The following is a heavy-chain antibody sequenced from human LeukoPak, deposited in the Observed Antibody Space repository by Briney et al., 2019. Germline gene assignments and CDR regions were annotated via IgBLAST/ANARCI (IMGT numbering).Heavy chain of an antibody. J-gene: IGHJ4*02. CDR3: ARGPGKNYNWNDCFDY. CDR2: INAGNGNT. Sequence: EASVKVSFKASGYTFTIYAMHWVRQAPGQRREGMGWINAGNGNTKYSQKFQGRVTITRDTSASTAYMELSSLRSEDTAVYCCARGPGKNYNWNDCFDYWGQGTLVTVSS. CDR1: GYTFTIYA. D-gene: IGHD1-1*01. V-gene: IGHV1-3*01.